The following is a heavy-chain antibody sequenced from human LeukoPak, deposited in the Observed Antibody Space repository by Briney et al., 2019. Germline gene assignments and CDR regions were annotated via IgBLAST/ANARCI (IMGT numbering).Heavy chain of an antibody. V-gene: IGHV4-59*08. CDR2: INHSGST. CDR1: GGSISSYY. CDR3: ARHMGLGYSYGYPYFDY. D-gene: IGHD5-18*01. Sequence: MPSDTLSLTCTVSGGSISSYYWSWIRQPPGKGLEWIGYINHSGSTNYNPSLKSRVNISVDTSKNQFSLKLSSVTAADTAVYYCARHMGLGYSYGYPYFDYWGQGTLVTVTS. J-gene: IGHJ4*02.